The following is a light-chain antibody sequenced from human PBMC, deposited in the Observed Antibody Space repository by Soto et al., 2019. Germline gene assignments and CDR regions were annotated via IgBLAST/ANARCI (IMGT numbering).Light chain of an antibody. CDR2: DVS. Sequence: QSALTQPASVSGSPGQSITISCTCTSSDVGGYNAVSWYQQHPGKVPKIIIYDVSIRPSGVPDRFSGSKSGNPASLTISGLQAEYEAAYYCSSYTSIPALVFGTGTKVTVL. J-gene: IGLJ1*01. CDR1: SSDVGGYNA. CDR3: SSYTSIPALV. V-gene: IGLV2-14*01.